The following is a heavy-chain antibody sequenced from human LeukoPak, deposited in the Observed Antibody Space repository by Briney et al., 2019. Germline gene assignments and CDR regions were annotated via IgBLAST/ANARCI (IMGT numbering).Heavy chain of an antibody. Sequence: SETLSLTCAVYGGSFSGYYWSWIRQPPGEGLEWIGEINHSGSTNYNPSLKSRVTISVDTSKNQFSLKLSSVTAADTAVYYCASRGDYVGDFDYWGQGTLVTVSS. V-gene: IGHV4-34*01. CDR3: ASRGDYVGDFDY. CDR1: GGSFSGYY. D-gene: IGHD4-23*01. J-gene: IGHJ4*02. CDR2: INHSGST.